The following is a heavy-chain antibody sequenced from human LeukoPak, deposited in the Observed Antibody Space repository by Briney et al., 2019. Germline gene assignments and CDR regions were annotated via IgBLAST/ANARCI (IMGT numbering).Heavy chain of an antibody. CDR3: ARDYYDSSGYSTDAFDI. V-gene: IGHV3-30-3*01. D-gene: IGHD3-22*01. CDR1: GFTFSSYA. J-gene: IGHJ3*02. CDR2: ISYDGSNK. Sequence: GGSLRLSCAASGFTFSSYAIHWVRQAPGKGLEWVAVISYDGSNKYYADSVKGRFTISRDNSKNTLYLQVNSLRAEDTAVYYCARDYYDSSGYSTDAFDIWGQGTMVTVSS.